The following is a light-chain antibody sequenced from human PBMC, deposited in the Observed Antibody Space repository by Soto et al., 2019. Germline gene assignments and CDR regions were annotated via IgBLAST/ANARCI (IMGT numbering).Light chain of an antibody. CDR1: QSVSNC. CDR3: QQRSNWTHLT. J-gene: IGKJ4*02. Sequence: EIVLTQSPATLSLSPGERATLSCRASQSVSNCLAWYRQKPGQALMLLIDDASDRATGLPARFSGSGSGTDVTLAICSLETEDFAVYYCQQRSNWTHLTFGGGTK. CDR2: DAS. V-gene: IGKV3-11*01.